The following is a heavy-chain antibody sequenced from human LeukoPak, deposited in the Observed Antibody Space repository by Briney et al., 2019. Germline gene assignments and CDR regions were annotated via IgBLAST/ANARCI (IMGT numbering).Heavy chain of an antibody. J-gene: IGHJ4*02. Sequence: GGSLRLSCAASGFTFSSYAMSWVRQAPGKGLECVSAIIVSGGITYYADSVKGRFTISRDNSKNTLYMQMNSLRAEDKAGYYCAKGQGLKVVPSEGFDYWGQGTLVTVSS. V-gene: IGHV3-23*01. CDR3: AKGQGLKVVPSEGFDY. CDR2: IIVSGGIT. CDR1: GFTFSSYA. D-gene: IGHD3-22*01.